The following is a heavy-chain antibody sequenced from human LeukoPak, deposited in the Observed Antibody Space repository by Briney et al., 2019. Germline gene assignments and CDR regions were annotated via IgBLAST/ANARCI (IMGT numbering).Heavy chain of an antibody. CDR2: IYTSGST. CDR1: DGSISSALYY. CDR3: AGGSTSAYYYYMDV. J-gene: IGHJ6*03. D-gene: IGHD2-2*01. V-gene: IGHV4-61*02. Sequence: TLSLTCTVSDGSISSALYYWSWIRQPAGKGLEWIGRIYTSGSTNYNPSLKSRVTMSVDTSKNQFSLKLSSVTAADTAVYYCAGGSTSAYYYYMDVWGKGTTVTVSS.